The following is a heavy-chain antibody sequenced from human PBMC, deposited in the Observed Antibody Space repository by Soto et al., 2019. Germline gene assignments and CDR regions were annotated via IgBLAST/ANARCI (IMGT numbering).Heavy chain of an antibody. J-gene: IGHJ6*02. V-gene: IGHV1-69*01. Sequence: QVQLVQSGAEVKKPGSSVKVSCKASGGTFSSYAISWVRQAPGQGLEWMGGIIPIFGTANYAQKFQGRVTITADESTSTASMELSSLRSEDTAVYYCARRGDCYPPHYYYYGMDVWGQGTTVTVSS. CDR1: GGTFSSYA. CDR2: IIPIFGTA. D-gene: IGHD2-21*02. CDR3: ARRGDCYPPHYYYYGMDV.